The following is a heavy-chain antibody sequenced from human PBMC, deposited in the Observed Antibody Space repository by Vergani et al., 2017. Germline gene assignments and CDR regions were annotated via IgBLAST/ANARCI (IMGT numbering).Heavy chain of an antibody. V-gene: IGHV4-61*08. CDR2: IYYSGST. CDR3: ARASPITMITDY. Sequence: ESGPALVKPTQTLTLTCTFSGFSLSTSGMCVSWIRQPPGKGLEWIGYIYYSGSTNYNPSLKSRVTISVDTSKNQFSLKLSSVTAADTAVYYCARASPITMITDYWGQGTLVTVSS. CDR1: GFSLSTSGMC. D-gene: IGHD3-22*01. J-gene: IGHJ4*02.